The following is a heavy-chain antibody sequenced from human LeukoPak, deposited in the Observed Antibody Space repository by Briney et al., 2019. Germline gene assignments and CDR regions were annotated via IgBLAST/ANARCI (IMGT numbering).Heavy chain of an antibody. CDR3: ARFSSGYYLDY. CDR2: IIPIFGTA. Sequence: ASVKVSCKASGGTFSSYAISWVRQAPGQGLEWMGRIIPIFGTANYAQKFQGRVRITTDESTSTAYMELSSLRSEDTAVYYCARFSSGYYLDYWGQGTLVTVSS. CDR1: GGTFSSYA. V-gene: IGHV1-69*05. D-gene: IGHD3-22*01. J-gene: IGHJ4*02.